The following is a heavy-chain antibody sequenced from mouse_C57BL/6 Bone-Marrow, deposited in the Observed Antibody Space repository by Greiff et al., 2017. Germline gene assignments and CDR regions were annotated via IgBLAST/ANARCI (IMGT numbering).Heavy chain of an antibody. V-gene: IGHV1-54*01. CDR3: ARVPPYDYDEDYYAMDY. CDR2: VNPGSGGT. Sequence: QVQLQQSGPELVRPGTSVKVSCKASGYAFTNYLIEWVKQRPGQGLEWIGVVNPGSGGTNYNEKFKGKATLTADKSSSTAYMPLSSLTSEDSAVYFGARVPPYDYDEDYYAMDYWGQGTSVTVSA. J-gene: IGHJ4*01. D-gene: IGHD2-4*01. CDR1: GYAFTNYL.